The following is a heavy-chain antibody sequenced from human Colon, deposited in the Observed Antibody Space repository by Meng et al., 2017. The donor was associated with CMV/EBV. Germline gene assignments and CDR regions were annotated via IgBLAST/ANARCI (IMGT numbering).Heavy chain of an antibody. CDR3: AKDDYRYYHGMDV. J-gene: IGHJ6*02. D-gene: IGHD4-11*01. CDR2: INSDGSST. Sequence: GESLKISCAASGFTFSNYWMHWVRQAPGKGLVWVSRINSDGSSTSFADSVKGRFTISRDNSKNTVYLQMNSLRDEDTALYYCAKDDYRYYHGMDVWGQGTTVTVSS. CDR1: GFTFSNYW. V-gene: IGHV3-74*01.